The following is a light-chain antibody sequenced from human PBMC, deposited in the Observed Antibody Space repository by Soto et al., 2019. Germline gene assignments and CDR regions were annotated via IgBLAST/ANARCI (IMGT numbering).Light chain of an antibody. Sequence: ESGLMQSPGTLSLSPGERATLACRASQSIISTYLAWYHQKPCQAPRLLIYGASSRATGIPDRFSGSGSATDFTLTISRRGPDGFAVYYWQQYGSSPRFGPGTKVDIK. CDR3: QQYGSSPR. V-gene: IGKV3-20*01. CDR2: GAS. CDR1: QSIISTY. J-gene: IGKJ3*01.